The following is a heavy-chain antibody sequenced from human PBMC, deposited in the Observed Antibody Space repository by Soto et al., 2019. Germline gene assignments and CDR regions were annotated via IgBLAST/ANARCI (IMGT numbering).Heavy chain of an antibody. J-gene: IGHJ4*02. CDR3: ARESRNSYFDY. D-gene: IGHD4-4*01. CDR1: GFTFSSYG. Sequence: GGSLRLSCAASGFTFSSYGMHWVRQAPGKGLEWVAVIWYDGSNKYYADSVKGRFTISRDNSKNTLYLQMNSLRAEDTAVYYCARESRNSYFDYWGQGTLVTVSS. V-gene: IGHV3-33*01. CDR2: IWYDGSNK.